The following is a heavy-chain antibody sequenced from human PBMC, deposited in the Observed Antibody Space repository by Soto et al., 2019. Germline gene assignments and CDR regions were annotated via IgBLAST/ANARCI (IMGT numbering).Heavy chain of an antibody. J-gene: IGHJ4*02. D-gene: IGHD5-18*01. Sequence: PSETLSLTCTVSGVSTSSFYWSWIRQPAGKGLEWIGRIYSSEIINYNSSLKSRVTMSLDTSKNQFSLKLSSVTAADTAVYFCATVSYVGGTDYWGQGTQVTVSS. CDR2: IYSSEII. V-gene: IGHV4-4*07. CDR1: GVSTSSFY. CDR3: ATVSYVGGTDY.